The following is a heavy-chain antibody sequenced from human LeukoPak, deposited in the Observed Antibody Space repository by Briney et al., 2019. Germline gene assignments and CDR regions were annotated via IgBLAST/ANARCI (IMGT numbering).Heavy chain of an antibody. CDR3: AKAADYYDY. V-gene: IGHV4-59*01. J-gene: IGHJ4*02. D-gene: IGHD3-10*01. Sequence: SETLSLTCTVSGGSISSYYWSWIRQPPGKGLEWIGYIYYSGSTNYNPSLKSRVTISVDTSKNQFSLKLSSVTAADTAVYYCAKAADYYDYWGQGTLVTVSS. CDR1: GGSISSYY. CDR2: IYYSGST.